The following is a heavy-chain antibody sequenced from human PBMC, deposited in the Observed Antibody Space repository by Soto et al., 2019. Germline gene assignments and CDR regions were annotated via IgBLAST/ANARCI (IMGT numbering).Heavy chain of an antibody. CDR1: GFSFSSYA. J-gene: IGHJ6*03. V-gene: IGHV3-23*01. CDR2: INSSGGST. D-gene: IGHD6-13*01. CDR3: AKVRGAATRHYYMDV. Sequence: GGSLRLSCAASGFSFSSYAVSWVRQAPGKGLEWVSGINSSGGSTYYADSVKGRFTISRDNSKNTLYLQMNSLRAEDTAVYYCAKVRGAATRHYYMDVWGKGTTVTVSS.